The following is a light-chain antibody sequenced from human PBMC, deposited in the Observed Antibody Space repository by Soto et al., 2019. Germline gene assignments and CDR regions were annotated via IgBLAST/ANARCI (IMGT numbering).Light chain of an antibody. Sequence: EVVLTQSPGTLSLSPGERATLSCRASQSVSSSDLAWYQQKPGQAPRLLISGASSRATGIPDRFIGSGFGTDFTLTISRLEPEDFAVYYCQYYDKLAKAITFGQGTRLEIK. CDR2: GAS. V-gene: IGKV3-20*01. J-gene: IGKJ5*01. CDR3: QYYDKLAKAIT. CDR1: QSVSSSD.